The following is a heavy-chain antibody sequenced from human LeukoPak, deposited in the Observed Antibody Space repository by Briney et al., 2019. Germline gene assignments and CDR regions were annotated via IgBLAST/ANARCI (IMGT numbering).Heavy chain of an antibody. CDR2: ISGNGGST. V-gene: IGHV3-23*01. D-gene: IGHD6-6*01. Sequence: AGGSLRLSCAASGFIFSNFAMSWVRQAPGKGLEWVAGISGNGGSTSYADSVKGRFNISRDNSKKTLDLQMNSLRAEDTAVYYCAKLLTGRPSGYMDVWGKGTTVSVSS. CDR1: GFIFSNFA. CDR3: AKLLTGRPSGYMDV. J-gene: IGHJ6*03.